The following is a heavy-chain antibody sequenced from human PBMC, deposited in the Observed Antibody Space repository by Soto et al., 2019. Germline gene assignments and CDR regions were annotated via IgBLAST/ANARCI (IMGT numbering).Heavy chain of an antibody. Sequence: SLRLSWAASGFIFGAYGMSCVRQAPGKRLEWVSSINSSSSTIYYADSVKGRFTISRDNSKNTLYLQMNSLRAEDTAVYYCAKGGRYDILTGYYKSPFDYWGQGTLVTVSS. D-gene: IGHD3-9*01. CDR3: AKGGRYDILTGYYKSPFDY. CDR2: INSSSSTI. CDR1: GFIFGAYG. V-gene: IGHV3-23*01. J-gene: IGHJ4*02.